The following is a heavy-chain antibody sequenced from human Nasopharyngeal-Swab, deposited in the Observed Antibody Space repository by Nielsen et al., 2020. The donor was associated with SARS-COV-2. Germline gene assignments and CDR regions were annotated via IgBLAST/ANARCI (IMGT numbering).Heavy chain of an antibody. J-gene: IGHJ4*02. CDR2: VFPSGIT. Sequence: TPSPPLAVSCASLRSGNSYWAWIRQPAAKGLEWIGRVFPSGITNYNPSLKSRVTISLDTSKNQFSLKLSSVTAADTAVYYCARDSGGNSFGNWGQGTLVTVSS. V-gene: IGHV4-61*02. D-gene: IGHD2-15*01. CDR3: ARDSGGNSFGN. CDR1: CASLRSGNSY.